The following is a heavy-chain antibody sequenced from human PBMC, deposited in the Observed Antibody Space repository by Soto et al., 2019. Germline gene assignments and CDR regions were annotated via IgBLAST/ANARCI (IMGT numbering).Heavy chain of an antibody. D-gene: IGHD3-16*02. CDR3: ARGKLSDYVWGSYRYHFDY. V-gene: IGHV4-34*01. CDR1: GGSFSGYY. CDR2: INHSGST. Sequence: SETLSLTCAVYGGSFSGYYWSWIRQPPGKGLEWIGEINHSGSTNYNPSLKSRVIISVDKSKNQFSMKLRSVTASDTAVYYCARGKLSDYVWGSYRYHFDYWGQGTVVTVSS. J-gene: IGHJ4*02.